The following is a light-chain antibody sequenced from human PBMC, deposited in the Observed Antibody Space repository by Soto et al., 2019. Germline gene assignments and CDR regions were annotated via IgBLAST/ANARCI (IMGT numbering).Light chain of an antibody. CDR2: DAS. CDR1: QDITNY. CDR3: QRYNSASLT. Sequence: DIQMTQSPSSVSASVGDRVTITCRASQDITNYVAWYQQSPGKVPKLLLYDASTLQSGVPSRFSGSGSGTEFTLTISSLQPEDVATYYCQRYNSASLTFGGGTKVDIK. J-gene: IGKJ4*01. V-gene: IGKV1-27*01.